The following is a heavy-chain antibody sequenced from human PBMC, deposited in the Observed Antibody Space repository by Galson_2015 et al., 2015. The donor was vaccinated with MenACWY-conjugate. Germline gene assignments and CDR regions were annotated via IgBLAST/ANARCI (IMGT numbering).Heavy chain of an antibody. CDR3: ARTGGSPPRGFDY. V-gene: IGHV3-23*01. J-gene: IGHJ4*02. CDR1: GFTFSSYA. D-gene: IGHD1-26*01. CDR2: FSGSSGSGGST. Sequence: SLRLSCAASGFTFSSYAMSWVRQAPGKGLEWVSGFSGSSGSGGSTYYADSVRGRFTISRDNSKNTLYLHMNSLRAEDTAVYYCARTGGSPPRGFDYWGQGTLVTASS.